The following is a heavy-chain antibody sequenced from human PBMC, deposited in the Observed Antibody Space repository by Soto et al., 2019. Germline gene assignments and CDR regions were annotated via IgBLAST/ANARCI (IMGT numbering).Heavy chain of an antibody. D-gene: IGHD2-2*01. CDR1: GYTFSSYA. CDR2: IIPIFGTA. J-gene: IGHJ6*02. V-gene: IGHV1-69*13. CDR3: ARDSDIVVVPAAPGYYYGMDV. Sequence: SVKVSCKASGYTFSSYAISWVRQAPGQGLEWMGGIIPIFGTANYAQKFQGRVTIIADESTSTAYMELSSLRSEDTAVYYCARDSDIVVVPAAPGYYYGMDVWGQGTTVTVSS.